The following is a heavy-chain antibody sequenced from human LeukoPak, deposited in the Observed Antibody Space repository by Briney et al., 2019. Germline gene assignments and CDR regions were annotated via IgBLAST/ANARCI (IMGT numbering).Heavy chain of an antibody. D-gene: IGHD6-13*01. CDR1: GDSVSSNSAA. CDR3: ARVHSSSWSGTNDY. CDR2: TYYRSRWYN. Sequence: SQTLSLTCAISGDSVSSNSAAWNWIRQSPSRGLEWLGRTYYRSRWYNDYAVSVESRITIIPDTSKNQFSLQLNSLTPEDTAVYYCARVHSSSWSGTNDYWGQGTLVTVSS. V-gene: IGHV6-1*01. J-gene: IGHJ4*02.